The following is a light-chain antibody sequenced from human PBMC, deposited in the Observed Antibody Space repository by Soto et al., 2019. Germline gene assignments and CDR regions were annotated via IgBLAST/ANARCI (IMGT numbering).Light chain of an antibody. CDR2: AAS. V-gene: IGKV1-6*01. Sequence: AIEMTQSPASLSASVGDRVTITCRASQGIRNDLVWYQQKPGKAPKILIYAASSLPRGVPSRFSGSGSGTDFTLTISRLQPEDFATYYCLQDYNSPLTFGQGTKVEIK. CDR1: QGIRND. CDR3: LQDYNSPLT. J-gene: IGKJ1*01.